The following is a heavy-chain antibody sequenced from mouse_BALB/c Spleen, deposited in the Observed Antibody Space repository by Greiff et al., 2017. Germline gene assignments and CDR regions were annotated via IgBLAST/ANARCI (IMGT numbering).Heavy chain of an antibody. V-gene: IGHV1S137*01. CDR2: ISTYYGDA. CDR3: ARSTARATYFDY. CDR1: GYTFTDYA. Sequence: VQLQQSGAELVRPGVSVKISCKGSGYTFTDYAMHWVKQSHAKSLEWIGVISTYYGDASYNQKFKGKATMTVDKSSSTAYMELARLTSEDSAIYYCARSTARATYFDYWGQGTTLTVSS. D-gene: IGHD3-2*01. J-gene: IGHJ2*01.